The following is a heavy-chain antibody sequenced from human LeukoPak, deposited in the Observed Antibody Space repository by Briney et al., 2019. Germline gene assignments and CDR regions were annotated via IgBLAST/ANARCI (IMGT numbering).Heavy chain of an antibody. CDR2: IWYDGSNK. CDR1: GFTFSSYV. Sequence: GGSLRLSCAASGFTFSSYVMHWVREAPGKGLEWVAVIWYDGSNKYYADSVKGRFTISRDNSKNTLYLQMNSLRAEDTAVYYCARDFLCSSTSCYNNLLDYWGQGTLVTVSS. J-gene: IGHJ4*02. V-gene: IGHV3-33*01. D-gene: IGHD2-2*02. CDR3: ARDFLCSSTSCYNNLLDY.